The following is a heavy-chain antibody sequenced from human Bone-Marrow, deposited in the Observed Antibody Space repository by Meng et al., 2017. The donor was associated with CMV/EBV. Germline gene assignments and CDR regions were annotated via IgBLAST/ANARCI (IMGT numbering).Heavy chain of an antibody. V-gene: IGHV1-69*02. CDR2: ITPILDIV. D-gene: IGHD3-22*01. Sequence: SVKVSCKASGGSFSSYIISWVRQAPGQRLEWMGRITPILDIVNYAQNFQGRVTITADKSTSTAYMELSSLTSEDTAVYYCARGRGSSGYFDPWGQGTLVTVSS. J-gene: IGHJ5*02. CDR1: GGSFSSYI. CDR3: ARGRGSSGYFDP.